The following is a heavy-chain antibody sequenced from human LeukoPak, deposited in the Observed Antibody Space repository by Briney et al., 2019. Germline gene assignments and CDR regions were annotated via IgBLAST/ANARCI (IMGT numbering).Heavy chain of an antibody. CDR2: INPNSGDT. CDR1: GYTFTDYS. Sequence: ASVRVSCKASGYTFTDYSMHWVRQAPGQGLEWMGWINPNSGDTDYAQKFQGRVTMTRDTSISTAYLEVSRLTSDDTAVYFCARDAIAAAGAGAWGQGTLVTVSS. V-gene: IGHV1-2*02. J-gene: IGHJ4*02. CDR3: ARDAIAAAGAGA. D-gene: IGHD6-13*01.